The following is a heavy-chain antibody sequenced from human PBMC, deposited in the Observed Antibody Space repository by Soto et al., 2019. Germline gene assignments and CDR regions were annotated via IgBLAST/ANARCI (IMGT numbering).Heavy chain of an antibody. J-gene: IGHJ6*02. CDR2: IIPIFGSA. V-gene: IGHV1-69*12. Sequence: QVQLVQSGAEVKKPGSSVKVSCKTSGGPFIKYATSWVRQAPGQGLEWMGGIIPIFGSANHAQKFQGRVKITADESTSTAYMELSSLTSADTAVYYCARGYSYSSYYYPRDVWGQGTTVTVSS. D-gene: IGHD5-12*01. CDR3: ARGYSYSSYYYPRDV. CDR1: GGPFIKYA.